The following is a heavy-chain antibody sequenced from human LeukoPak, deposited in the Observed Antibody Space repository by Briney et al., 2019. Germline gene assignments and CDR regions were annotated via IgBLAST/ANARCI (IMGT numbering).Heavy chain of an antibody. Sequence: GGSLRLSCAASGFTFSSYWMHWVRQAPGKGLVWVSRINSDGSSTSYADSVKGRFTISRDNAKNTLYLQMNSLRDEDTAVYYCARGPYYYDSSGYLAYWGQGTLVTVSS. CDR3: ARGPYYYDSSGYLAY. CDR1: GFTFSSYW. CDR2: INSDGSST. J-gene: IGHJ4*02. D-gene: IGHD3-22*01. V-gene: IGHV3-74*01.